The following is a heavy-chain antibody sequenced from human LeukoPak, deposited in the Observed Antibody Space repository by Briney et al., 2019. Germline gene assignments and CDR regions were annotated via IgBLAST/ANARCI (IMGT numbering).Heavy chain of an antibody. CDR3: ARDRMAKYYYDSSGYQ. Sequence: PSETLSLTCTVSGGSISSGDYYWSWIRQPPGKGLEWIGYIYYSGSTYYNPSLKSRVTISVDTSKNQFSLKLSSVTAADTAVYYCARDRMAKYYYDSSGYQWGQGTLVTVSS. V-gene: IGHV4-30-4*08. CDR2: IYYSGST. J-gene: IGHJ4*02. CDR1: GGSISSGDYY. D-gene: IGHD3-22*01.